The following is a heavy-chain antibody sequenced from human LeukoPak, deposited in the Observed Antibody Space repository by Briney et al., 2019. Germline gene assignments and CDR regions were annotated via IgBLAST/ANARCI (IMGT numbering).Heavy chain of an antibody. V-gene: IGHV4-39*07. CDR3: ARAPRYSSRRDAFDI. Sequence: SETLSLTCTVSGGSISRSSYYWGWIRQPPGKGLEWIGEINHSGSTNYNPSLKSRVTISVDTSKNQFSLKLSSVTAADTAVYYCARAPRYSSRRDAFDIWGQGTMVTVSS. D-gene: IGHD6-13*01. CDR1: GGSISRSSYY. J-gene: IGHJ3*02. CDR2: INHSGST.